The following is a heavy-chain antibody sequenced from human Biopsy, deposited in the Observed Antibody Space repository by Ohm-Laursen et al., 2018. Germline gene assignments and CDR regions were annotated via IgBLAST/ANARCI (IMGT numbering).Heavy chain of an antibody. V-gene: IGHV3-11*01. J-gene: IGHJ6*02. Sequence: SLRLSCAASGFSSSDYHMRWIRQAPGRGLEWVSYISGGGTIYYGDSMKGRVTISRDNAKNSLYLQMHSLRAEDTAVYYCARDTRWSPYSMDVWGQGTTVTVSS. CDR3: ARDTRWSPYSMDV. D-gene: IGHD4-23*01. CDR1: GFSSSDYH. CDR2: ISGGGTI.